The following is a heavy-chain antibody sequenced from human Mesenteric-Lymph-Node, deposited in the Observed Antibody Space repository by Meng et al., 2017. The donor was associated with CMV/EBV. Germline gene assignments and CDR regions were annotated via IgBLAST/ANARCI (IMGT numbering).Heavy chain of an antibody. J-gene: IGHJ1*01. V-gene: IGHV4-39*07. D-gene: IGHD3-10*01. CDR1: ISGSTYY. Sequence: ISGSTYYWGWIRQPPGKGLEWIGSLYYSGSTYYNPSLKSRVTISLDTSKNQFSLKLSSVTAADTAVYYCARGPYGSGTNYKLTEYFQHWGQGTLVTVSS. CDR2: LYYSGST. CDR3: ARGPYGSGTNYKLTEYFQH.